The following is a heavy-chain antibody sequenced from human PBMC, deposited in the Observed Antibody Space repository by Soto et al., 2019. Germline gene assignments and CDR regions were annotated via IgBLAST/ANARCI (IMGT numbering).Heavy chain of an antibody. CDR1: GYTFTSYG. J-gene: IGHJ4*02. V-gene: IGHV1-18*01. CDR3: ARDPDYDFWSGYYTGLFDY. Sequence: ASVKVSCKASGYTFTSYGISWVRQAPGQGLEWMGWISAYNGNTNYAQKLQGRVTMTTDTSTSTAYMELRSLRSDDTAVYYCARDPDYDFWSGYYTGLFDYWGQGTLVTVS. D-gene: IGHD3-3*01. CDR2: ISAYNGNT.